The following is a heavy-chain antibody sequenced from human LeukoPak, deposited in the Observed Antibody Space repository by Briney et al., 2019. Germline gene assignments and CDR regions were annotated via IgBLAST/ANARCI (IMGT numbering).Heavy chain of an antibody. J-gene: IGHJ1*01. D-gene: IGHD2-21*02. CDR1: GASISNYY. CDR2: IYYSGST. Sequence: SETLSLTCTVSGASISNYYWSWIRQPPGKGLERIGYIYYSGSTNYNPSLKSRVTISVDTSKNQFSLKLSSVTAADTAVYYCASGEYCGGDCYSAEFFHHWGQGTLVTVSS. CDR3: ASGEYCGGDCYSAEFFHH. V-gene: IGHV4-59*01.